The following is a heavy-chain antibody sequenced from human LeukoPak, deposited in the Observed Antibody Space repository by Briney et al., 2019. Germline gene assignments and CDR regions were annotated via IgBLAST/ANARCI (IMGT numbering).Heavy chain of an antibody. Sequence: PSETLSLTCTVSGGSIRSGSFYWSWIRQPAGKGLEWIGRISTNGNTNYNPSLKIRVTISVDTSKNQFSLMLNSVTAADTAVYYCAMSSSVTRFDYWGQGTLVTVSS. D-gene: IGHD6-19*01. J-gene: IGHJ4*02. V-gene: IGHV4-61*02. CDR3: AMSSSVTRFDY. CDR2: ISTNGNT. CDR1: GGSIRSGSFY.